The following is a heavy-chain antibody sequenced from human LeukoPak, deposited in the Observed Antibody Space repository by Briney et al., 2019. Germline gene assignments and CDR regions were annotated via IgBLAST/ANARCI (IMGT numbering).Heavy chain of an antibody. CDR1: GYSISSGYY. CDR2: IYHSGST. J-gene: IGHJ6*03. CDR3: ARRYDFWSGYYYYYMDV. V-gene: IGHV4-38-2*01. D-gene: IGHD3-3*01. Sequence: PSETLSLTCAVSGYSISSGYYWGWIRQPPGKGLEWIGSIYHSGSTYYNPSLKSRVTISVDASKNQFSLKLSFVTAADTAVYYCARRYDFWSGYYYYYMDVWGKGTTVTVSS.